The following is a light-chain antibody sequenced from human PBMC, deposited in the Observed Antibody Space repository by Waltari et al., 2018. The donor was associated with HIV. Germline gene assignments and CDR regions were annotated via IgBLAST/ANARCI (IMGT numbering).Light chain of an antibody. CDR1: TIGTKY. CDR3: QVWDTNDDWV. Sequence: SYVLTQAPSVSVAPGQTATIACLGHTIGTKYVHWYRQRPGHAPEGVVHDDSARPSEIPDRISGSNSGDMATLTIESVESDDEAIYYCQVWDTNDDWVFGGGTRVTVL. V-gene: IGLV3-21*02. J-gene: IGLJ3*02. CDR2: DDS.